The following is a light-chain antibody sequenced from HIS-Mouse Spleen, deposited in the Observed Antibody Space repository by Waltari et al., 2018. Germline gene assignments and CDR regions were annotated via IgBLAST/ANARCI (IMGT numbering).Light chain of an antibody. V-gene: IGLV2-23*01. CDR2: EGI. Sequence: QSALTQPASVSGSPGQSITISCTGTSSDVGSYNLFPWYQQHPRKAPILMIYEGIKRPSGGSNRCSCSKSGNTASLTMSGLQAEDEADYYCCSYAGSSTHVVFGGGTKLTVL. J-gene: IGLJ2*01. CDR3: CSYAGSSTHVV. CDR1: SSDVGSYNL.